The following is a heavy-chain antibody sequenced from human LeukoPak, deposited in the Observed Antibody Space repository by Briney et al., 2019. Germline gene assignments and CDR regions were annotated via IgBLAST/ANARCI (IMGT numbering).Heavy chain of an antibody. V-gene: IGHV3-11*01. D-gene: IGHD4-17*01. J-gene: IGHJ6*02. CDR3: ASAMTTVTTHYYGMDV. CDR2: ISSSGSTI. Sequence: GGSLRLSCAASGFTFSDYYVSWIRQAPGKGLEWVSYISSSGSTIYYADSVKGRFTISRDNAKNSLYLQMNSLRAEDTAVYYCASAMTTVTTHYYGMDVWGQGTTVTVSS. CDR1: GFTFSDYY.